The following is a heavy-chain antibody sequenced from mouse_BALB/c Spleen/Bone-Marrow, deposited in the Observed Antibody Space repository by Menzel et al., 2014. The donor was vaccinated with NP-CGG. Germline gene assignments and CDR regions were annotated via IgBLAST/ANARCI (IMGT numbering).Heavy chain of an antibody. CDR2: INPYNGVT. J-gene: IGHJ2*01. V-gene: IGHV1-37*01. CDR3: GRWAN. CDR1: GYSFTDYF. Sequence: EVKGVESGPELVKPGASVKTSCKASGYSFTDYFMNWVKQSHGKSLEWIGRINPYNGVTFYNQNFKGKATLTVDKSSSTAHIELLSLTSEDSAVCYCGRWANWGQGATLTISS.